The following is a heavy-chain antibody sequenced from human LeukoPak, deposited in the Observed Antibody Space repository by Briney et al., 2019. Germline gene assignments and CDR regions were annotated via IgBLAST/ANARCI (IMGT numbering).Heavy chain of an antibody. J-gene: IGHJ4*02. CDR3: ARDAQRGFDYSNSLEY. CDR1: GFTVSSNY. Sequence: GGSLRLSCAASGFTVSSNYMHWVRQAPGKGLEWVAVIWSDGTEKYYADAVKGRFTVSRDDSSNTLYLQMNSLRGEDTAVYYCARDAQRGFDYSNSLEYWGQGTLVTVSS. CDR2: IWSDGTEK. D-gene: IGHD4-11*01. V-gene: IGHV3-33*08.